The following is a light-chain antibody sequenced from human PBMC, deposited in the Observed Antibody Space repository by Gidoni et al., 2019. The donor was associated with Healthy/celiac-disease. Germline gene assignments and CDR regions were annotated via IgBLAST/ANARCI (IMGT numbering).Light chain of an antibody. CDR2: EDN. CDR1: SGSIASNY. J-gene: IGLJ7*01. CDR3: QSYDSSFAV. Sequence: NFMLTQPHSVSESPGQTVTISCTRSSGSIASNYVQWYQQRPGSAPTTVIYEDNQRPSGVPDRFSGSIDSSSNSASLTISGLKTEDEADYYCQSYDSSFAVFGGGTQLTVL. V-gene: IGLV6-57*04.